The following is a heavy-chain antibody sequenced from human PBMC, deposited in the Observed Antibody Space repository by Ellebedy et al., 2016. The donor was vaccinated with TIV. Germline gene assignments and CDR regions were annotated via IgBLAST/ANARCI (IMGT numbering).Heavy chain of an antibody. Sequence: GGSLRLSCAASGVTFSNAWMSWVRQAPGKGLEWVGRIKSKTDGGTTDYAAPVKGRFTISRDDSKNTLYLQMNSLKTEDTAVYYCTTDLVVVTAIPYYWGQGTLVTVSS. CDR1: GVTFSNAW. V-gene: IGHV3-15*01. CDR3: TTDLVVVTAIPYY. CDR2: IKSKTDGGTT. D-gene: IGHD2-21*02. J-gene: IGHJ4*02.